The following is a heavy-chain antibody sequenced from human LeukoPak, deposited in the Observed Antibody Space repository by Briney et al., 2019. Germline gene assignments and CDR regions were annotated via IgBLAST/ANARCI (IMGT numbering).Heavy chain of an antibody. D-gene: IGHD4-17*01. J-gene: IGHJ3*02. CDR1: GGSFSGYY. CDR2: INHSGST. V-gene: IGHV4-34*01. CDR3: ARGPIYGDYADAFDI. Sequence: SETLSLTCAVYGGSFSGYYWSWIRQPPGKGLEWIGEINHSGSTNYNPSLKSRVTISVDTSKNQFSLKLSSVTAAVTAAYYCARGPIYGDYADAFDIWGQGTMVTVSS.